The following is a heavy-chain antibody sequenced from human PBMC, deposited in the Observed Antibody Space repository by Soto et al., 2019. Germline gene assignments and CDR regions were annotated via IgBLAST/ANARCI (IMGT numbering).Heavy chain of an antibody. D-gene: IGHD2-2*02. CDR3: AKAPESTIPYYFDY. V-gene: IGHV3-23*01. Sequence: GGSLRLSCAASGFTFSSYAMTWVRQAPGKGLEWVSSISARGGGTYYADSVKGRFTISRDNSKNTLYLQMNSLRAEDTAIYYCAKAPESTIPYYFDYWGQGTLVTVSS. J-gene: IGHJ4*02. CDR1: GFTFSSYA. CDR2: ISARGGGT.